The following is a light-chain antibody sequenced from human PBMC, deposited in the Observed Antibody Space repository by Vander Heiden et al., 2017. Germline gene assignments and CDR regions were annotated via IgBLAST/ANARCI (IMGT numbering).Light chain of an antibody. V-gene: IGLV4-69*01. J-gene: IGLJ1*01. CDR2: VTSDGSH. Sequence: PALTQSPSASASLGAPVKLTCTLSTRHRSNAIAWHQQQPPRGTVCALKVTSDGSHDKGDGIPDRFSGSSSGAERYLTISSLQSEDEADYDCQTWGTGARVFGTGTKVTVL. CDR3: QTWGTGARV. CDR1: TRHRSNA.